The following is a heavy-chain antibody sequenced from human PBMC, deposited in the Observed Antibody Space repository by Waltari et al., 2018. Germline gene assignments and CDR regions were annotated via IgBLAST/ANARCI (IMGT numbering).Heavy chain of an antibody. J-gene: IGHJ4*02. CDR3: ARARITIFGVASDYFDY. Sequence: QVQLQESGPGLVKPSETLSLTCTVSGGSFSRYYWSWIRTPAGKGLEWIGRINTSGSTNYNPSLKSRVTMSVDTSKNQFSLKLSSVTAADTAVYYCARARITIFGVASDYFDYWGQGTLVTVSS. D-gene: IGHD3-3*01. V-gene: IGHV4-4*07. CDR1: GGSFSRYY. CDR2: INTSGST.